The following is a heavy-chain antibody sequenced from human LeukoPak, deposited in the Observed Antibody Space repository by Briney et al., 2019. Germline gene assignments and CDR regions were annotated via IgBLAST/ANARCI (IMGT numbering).Heavy chain of an antibody. D-gene: IGHD3-10*01. Sequence: PGGSLRLSCAASGFTFSSYGMHWFRQAPGKGLEWVAFIRYDGSNKYYADSVKGRFTISRDNSKNTLYLQMNSLRAEDTAVYYCARRTTTGVLLWFGDYFDYWGQGTLVTVSS. V-gene: IGHV3-30*02. CDR2: IRYDGSNK. CDR3: ARRTTTGVLLWFGDYFDY. CDR1: GFTFSSYG. J-gene: IGHJ4*02.